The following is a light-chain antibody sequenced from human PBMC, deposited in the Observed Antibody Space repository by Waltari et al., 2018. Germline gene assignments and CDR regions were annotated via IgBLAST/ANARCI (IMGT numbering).Light chain of an antibody. Sequence: SYVLAQPPSVSGAPGNTARTTCRGKNIETNIPHWYQQRPGQAPVLVIYHDSSRPSGIPERFSGSNSGSTATLTISRVEAGDEADYYCQVWDSKSDHVIFGGGTKLTVL. CDR2: HDS. CDR3: QVWDSKSDHVI. J-gene: IGLJ2*01. V-gene: IGLV3-21*04. CDR1: NIETNI.